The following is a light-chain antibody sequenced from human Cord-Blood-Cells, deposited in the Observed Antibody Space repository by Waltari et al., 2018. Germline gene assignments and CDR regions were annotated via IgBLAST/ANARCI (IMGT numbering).Light chain of an antibody. CDR2: DVS. V-gene: IGLV2-14*01. J-gene: IGLJ1*01. CDR3: SSYTSSSTYV. CDR1: SSDVGGYQY. Sequence: QSALTHPAPVPGSPGQSFTIPCTGTSSDVGGYQYVTWYQQHPGKAPNLMIYDVSNRPSGVSNRFSGSKSGNTASLTISGLQADDEADYYCSSYTSSSTYVFGTGTKVTVL.